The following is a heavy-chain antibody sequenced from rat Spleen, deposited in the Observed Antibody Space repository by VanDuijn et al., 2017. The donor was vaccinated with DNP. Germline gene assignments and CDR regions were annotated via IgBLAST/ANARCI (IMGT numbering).Heavy chain of an antibody. Sequence: QVQLTESGPGLVQPSETLSLTCTVSGFSLTSYNVHWVRQPTGKGLEWMGIIWTGGSTDYNSALKSRLSISRDTSKSQVFLKMNSLQTEDIATYYCARENNRGYYFDYWGQGVMVTVSS. CDR2: IWTGGST. CDR1: GFSLTSYN. D-gene: IGHD1-10*01. V-gene: IGHV2-30*01. J-gene: IGHJ2*01. CDR3: ARENNRGYYFDY.